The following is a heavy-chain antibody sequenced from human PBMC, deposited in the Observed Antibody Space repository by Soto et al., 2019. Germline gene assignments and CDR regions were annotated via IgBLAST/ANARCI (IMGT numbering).Heavy chain of an antibody. CDR2: VYTDGST. J-gene: IGHJ2*01. D-gene: IGHD2-2*03. Sequence: QVQLQDSGTGPVRPSETLSVTCNVSGASVTTGSSFWTWIRQSPGKALEWIGYVYTDGSTEYSPSLKGPATTSMDTSENTFSLNMTSVTAADTAVYHCARCRFYRNGYCRSNRDFDLWGRGTL. CDR3: ARCRFYRNGYCRSNRDFDL. CDR1: GASVTTGSSF. V-gene: IGHV4-61*03.